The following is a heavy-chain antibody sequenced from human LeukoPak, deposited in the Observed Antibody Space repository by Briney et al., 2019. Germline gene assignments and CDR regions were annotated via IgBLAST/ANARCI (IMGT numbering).Heavy chain of an antibody. Sequence: GGSLRLSCAASEFTFSSYWMSWVRQAPGKGLEWVANIKQDGSEKYYVDSVKGRFTISRDNSKNTLYLQMNSLRAEDTAVYYCAKSGGGYSSGWFYWGQGTLVTVSS. J-gene: IGHJ4*02. CDR3: AKSGGGYSSGWFY. CDR2: IKQDGSEK. CDR1: EFTFSSYW. D-gene: IGHD6-19*01. V-gene: IGHV3-7*01.